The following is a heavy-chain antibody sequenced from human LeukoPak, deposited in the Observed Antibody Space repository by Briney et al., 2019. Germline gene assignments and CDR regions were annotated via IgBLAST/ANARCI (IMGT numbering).Heavy chain of an antibody. V-gene: IGHV4-30-4*01. CDR2: IYYSGST. D-gene: IGHD5-12*01. CDR3: AREGVSGYDWGPFDY. J-gene: IGHJ4*02. Sequence: PSQTLSLTCTVSGGSISSGDYHWSWIRQPPGKGLEWIGYIYYSGSTYYNPSLKSRVTISVDTSKNQFSLKLSSVTAADTAVYYCAREGVSGYDWGPFDYWGQGTLVTVSS. CDR1: GGSISSGDYH.